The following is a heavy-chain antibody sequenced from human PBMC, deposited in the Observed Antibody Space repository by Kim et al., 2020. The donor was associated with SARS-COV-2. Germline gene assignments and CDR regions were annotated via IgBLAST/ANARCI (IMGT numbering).Heavy chain of an antibody. CDR3: ARHFVYLIACDI. J-gene: IGHJ3*02. Sequence: YNPSLKSRVSISVDTYKNQYSLKLSSLTAANTALYYCARHFVYLIACDIWGQGTMVTFAS. V-gene: IGHV4-39*01. D-gene: IGHD6-6*01.